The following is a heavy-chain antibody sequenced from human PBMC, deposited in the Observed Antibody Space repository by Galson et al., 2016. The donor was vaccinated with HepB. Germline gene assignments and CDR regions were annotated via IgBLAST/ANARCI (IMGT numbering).Heavy chain of an antibody. V-gene: IGHV1-18*01. Sequence: SVKVSCKASGYTFSNYGISWVRQAPGQGLGRMGWISAYNGNTDYAQKFQGRVTMTTDTSTSTAYMEMRSLRSDDTAVYYCARDKALAARGPFDPWGQGTLVTVSS. CDR1: GYTFSNYG. CDR2: ISAYNGNT. D-gene: IGHD6-19*01. CDR3: ARDKALAARGPFDP. J-gene: IGHJ5*02.